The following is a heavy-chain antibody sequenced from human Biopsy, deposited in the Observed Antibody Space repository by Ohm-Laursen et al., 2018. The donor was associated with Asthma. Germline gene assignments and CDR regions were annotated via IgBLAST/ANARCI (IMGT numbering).Heavy chain of an antibody. CDR2: IYHKGTT. D-gene: IGHD5-24*01. J-gene: IGHJ4*02. Sequence: TFADYGMHWVRQAPGKGLEWIGYIYHKGTTYYNPSLKSRVTMSMDMSRNQFSLKLSSVTAADTAVYYCARGPPVDREDWGQGTLVTVSS. V-gene: IGHV4-30-2*01. CDR1: TFADYG. CDR3: ARGPPVDRED.